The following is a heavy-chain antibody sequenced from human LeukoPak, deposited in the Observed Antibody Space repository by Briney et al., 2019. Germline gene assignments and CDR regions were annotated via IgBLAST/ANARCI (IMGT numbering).Heavy chain of an antibody. V-gene: IGHV3-20*04. Sequence: GGSLRLSCAASGFTFDDYDMSWVRQVPGKGLEWVSNINWNGGYIGYADSVKGRFTISRDNAKNSLYLQMNSLRSEDTAVYYCARDGDTYSFSFDYWGQGTLVTVSS. J-gene: IGHJ4*02. CDR3: ARDGDTYSFSFDY. CDR1: GFTFDDYD. CDR2: INWNGGYI. D-gene: IGHD2-15*01.